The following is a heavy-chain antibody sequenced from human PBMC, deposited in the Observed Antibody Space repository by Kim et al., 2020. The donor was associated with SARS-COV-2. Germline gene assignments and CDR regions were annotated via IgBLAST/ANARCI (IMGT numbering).Heavy chain of an antibody. D-gene: IGHD2-2*01. J-gene: IGHJ4*02. CDR3: ARGPTSSPFDY. Sequence: IYYPDSSKSRVTSSRDNGKRSLFLQMNSLRAEETAVYYCARGPTSSPFDYWGQGTLVTVSS. V-gene: IGHV3-48*03. CDR2: I.